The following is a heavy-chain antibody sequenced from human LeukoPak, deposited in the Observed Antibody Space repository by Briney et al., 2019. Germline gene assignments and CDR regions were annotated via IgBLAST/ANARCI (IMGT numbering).Heavy chain of an antibody. J-gene: IGHJ4*02. Sequence: PSETLSLTCTVSGGSISSYYWSWIRQPPGKGLEWIGYIYYSGSTNYNPSLKSRVTISVDTSKNQFSLKLGSVTAADTAVYYCARDRYYYDSSGYLFDYWGQGTLVTVSS. D-gene: IGHD3-22*01. CDR2: IYYSGST. V-gene: IGHV4-59*01. CDR3: ARDRYYYDSSGYLFDY. CDR1: GGSISSYY.